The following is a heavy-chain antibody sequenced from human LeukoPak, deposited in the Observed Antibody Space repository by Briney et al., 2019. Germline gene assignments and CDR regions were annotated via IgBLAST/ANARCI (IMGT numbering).Heavy chain of an antibody. V-gene: IGHV4-34*01. D-gene: IGHD2-2*01. Sequence: SETLSLTCAVYGGSFSGYYWSWIRQPPGKGLEWIGEINHSGSTNYNPSLKSRVTISVDTSKNQFSLKLSSVTAADTAVYYCARGKFAPPKDYCSSTSCYRSGPNLVFQHWGRGTLVTVSS. J-gene: IGHJ1*01. CDR1: GGSFSGYY. CDR3: ARGKFAPPKDYCSSTSCYRSGPNLVFQH. CDR2: INHSGST.